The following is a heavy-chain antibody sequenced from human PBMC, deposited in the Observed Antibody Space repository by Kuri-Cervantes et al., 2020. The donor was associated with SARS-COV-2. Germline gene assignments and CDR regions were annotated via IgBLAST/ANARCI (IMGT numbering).Heavy chain of an antibody. CDR1: GYTFTSYA. V-gene: IGHV1-3*01. D-gene: IGHD3-16*02. CDR3: ARLRLGELSLSDDYYFFGIDV. CDR2: INAGNGNT. J-gene: IGHJ6*02. Sequence: ASVKVSCKASGYTFTSYAMHWVRQAPGQRLEWMGWINAGNGNTKYSQKFQGRVTITRDKSTSTAYMELSSLRSEDTAVYYCARLRLGELSLSDDYYFFGIDVWGQGTTVTVSS.